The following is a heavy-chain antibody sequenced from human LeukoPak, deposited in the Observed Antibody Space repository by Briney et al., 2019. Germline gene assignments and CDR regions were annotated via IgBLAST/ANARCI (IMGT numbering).Heavy chain of an antibody. CDR1: GGSNSSSSYY. CDR2: IYYSGST. D-gene: IGHD3-22*01. Sequence: PSETLSLTCTVSGGSNSSSSYYWGWIRQPPGKGLEWIGSIYYSGSTYYNPSLKSRVTISVDTSKNQFSLKLSSVTAADTAVYYCARRSYYDSSGYLPSPYYFDYWGQGTLVTVSS. J-gene: IGHJ4*02. V-gene: IGHV4-39*01. CDR3: ARRSYYDSSGYLPSPYYFDY.